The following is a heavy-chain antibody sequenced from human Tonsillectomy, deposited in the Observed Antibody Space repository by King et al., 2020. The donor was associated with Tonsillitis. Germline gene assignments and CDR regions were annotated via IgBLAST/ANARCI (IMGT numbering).Heavy chain of an antibody. V-gene: IGHV1-2*02. D-gene: IGHD3-10*01. CDR3: ARERDYYGSGNEIDAFDI. Sequence: QLVQSGAEVKKPGASVKVSCKASGYTFTGYYMHWVRQAPGQGLEWMGWINPNSGGTNYAQKFQGRVTMTRDTSISTAYMELSRLRSDDTAVYYCARERDYYGSGNEIDAFDIWGQGTMVTVSS. J-gene: IGHJ3*02. CDR1: GYTFTGYY. CDR2: INPNSGGT.